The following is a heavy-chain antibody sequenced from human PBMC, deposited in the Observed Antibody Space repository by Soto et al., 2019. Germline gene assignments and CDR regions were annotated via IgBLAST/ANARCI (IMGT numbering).Heavy chain of an antibody. D-gene: IGHD2-2*01. J-gene: IGHJ6*02. Sequence: ASVKVSFKASGYTFTGYYMHWVRQAPGQGLEWMGWINPNSGGTNYAQKFQGRVTMTRDTSISTAYMELSRLRSDDTAVYYCAKWGVPAASAYYYYYYGMDVWGQGTTVTVSS. V-gene: IGHV1-2*02. CDR1: GYTFTGYY. CDR3: AKWGVPAASAYYYYYYGMDV. CDR2: INPNSGGT.